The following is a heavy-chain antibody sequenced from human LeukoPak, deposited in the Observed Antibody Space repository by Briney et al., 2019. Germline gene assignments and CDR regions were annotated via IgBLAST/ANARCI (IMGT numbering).Heavy chain of an antibody. CDR2: ISSSSSTI. J-gene: IGHJ4*02. V-gene: IGHV3-48*01. D-gene: IGHD6-13*01. CDR3: ARVGGYSSSSDIDY. CDR1: GFTFSSYS. Sequence: GSLRLSCAASGFTFSSYSMNWVRQAPGKGLEWVSYISSSSSTIYYADSVKGRFTISRDNAKNSLYLQMNSLRAEDTAVYYCARVGGYSSSSDIDYWGQGTLVTVSS.